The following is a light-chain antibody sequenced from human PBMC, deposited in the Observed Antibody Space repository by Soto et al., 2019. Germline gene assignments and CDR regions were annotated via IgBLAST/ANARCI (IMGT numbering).Light chain of an antibody. CDR3: SSYTSSSTL. CDR1: SSDVGGYNY. V-gene: IGLV2-14*01. CDR2: GVS. Sequence: QSVLTQPASVSGSPGQSITISCTGTSSDVGGYNYVSWYQQHPGKAPKLMIYGVSNRPSGVSNRFSGSKSGNTASLTISGLQAEDEADYYCSSYTSSSTLFGTGTKVTVL. J-gene: IGLJ1*01.